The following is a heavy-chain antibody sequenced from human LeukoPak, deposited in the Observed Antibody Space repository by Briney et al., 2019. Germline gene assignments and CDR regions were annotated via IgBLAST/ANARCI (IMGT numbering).Heavy chain of an antibody. CDR3: ARKSSGYYFDY. CDR1: GFSLSTHGMR. V-gene: IGHV2-70*04. J-gene: IGHJ4*02. D-gene: IGHD3-22*01. Sequence: SGPTLVNPTQTLTLTCTFSGFSLSTHGMRVSWIRQPPGKALEWLARIDWDDEKFYSTSLKTRLTISKDTSKNQVVLTMTNMDPVDTATYYCARKSSGYYFDYWGQGTLATVSS. CDR2: IDWDDEK.